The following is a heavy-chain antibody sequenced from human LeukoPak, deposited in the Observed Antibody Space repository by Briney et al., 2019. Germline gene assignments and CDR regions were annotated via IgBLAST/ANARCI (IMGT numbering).Heavy chain of an antibody. V-gene: IGHV4-38-2*01. Sequence: SETLSLTCAVSGYSISSGYYWGWIRQPPGKGLEWIGSIYHSGSTYYNPPLKSRVTISVDTSKNQFSLKLSSVAAADTAAYYLARGPMGVVIHDHWGQGTLVTVSS. J-gene: IGHJ4*02. D-gene: IGHD3-3*01. CDR3: ARGPMGVVIHDH. CDR1: GYSISSGYY. CDR2: IYHSGST.